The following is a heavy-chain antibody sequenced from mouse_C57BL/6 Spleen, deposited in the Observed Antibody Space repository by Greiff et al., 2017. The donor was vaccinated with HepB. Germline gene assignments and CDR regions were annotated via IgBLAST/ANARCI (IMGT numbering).Heavy chain of an antibody. Sequence: EVHLVESGGDLVKPGGSLKLSCAASGFTFSSYGMSWVRQTPDKRLEWVATISSGGSYTYYPDSVKGRFTISRDNAKNTLYLQMSSLKSEDTAMYYCARQLGRVYAMDYWGQGTSVTVSS. CDR3: ARQLGRVYAMDY. CDR2: ISSGGSYT. CDR1: GFTFSSYG. J-gene: IGHJ4*01. V-gene: IGHV5-6*01. D-gene: IGHD4-1*01.